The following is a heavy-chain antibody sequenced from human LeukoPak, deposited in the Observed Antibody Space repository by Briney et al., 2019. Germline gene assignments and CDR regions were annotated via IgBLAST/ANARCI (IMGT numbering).Heavy chain of an antibody. J-gene: IGHJ4*02. D-gene: IGHD3-3*01. V-gene: IGHV4-34*01. CDR2: INHSGST. CDR1: GGSFGGYY. CDR3: ARRPSGFIGEYFFDY. Sequence: SETLSLTCAVYGGSFGGYYWSWIRQPPGKGLEWIGEINHSGSTNYNPSLKSRVTISVDTSKNQFSLKLSSVTAADTAVYYCARRPSGFIGEYFFDYWGQGTLVTVSS.